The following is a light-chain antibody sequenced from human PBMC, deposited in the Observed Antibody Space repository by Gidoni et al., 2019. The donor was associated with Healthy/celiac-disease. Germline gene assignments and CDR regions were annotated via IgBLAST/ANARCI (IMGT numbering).Light chain of an antibody. CDR3: QSYDSSLSVV. V-gene: IGLV1-40*01. CDR2: GNS. CDR1: SSNIGAGYD. Sequence: QSVLTQPPSVSGAPGQRVTISCTGSSSNIGAGYDVHWYQQLPGTAPKLPIYGNSNRPSWVPDRFSGSKSGTSASLAITGLQAEDEADYYCQSYDSSLSVVFGGGTKLTVL. J-gene: IGLJ2*01.